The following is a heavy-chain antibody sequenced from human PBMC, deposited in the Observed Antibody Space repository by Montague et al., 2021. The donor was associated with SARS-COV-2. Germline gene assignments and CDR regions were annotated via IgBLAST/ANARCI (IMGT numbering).Heavy chain of an antibody. CDR3: ALNYFRVRSWYGMDV. D-gene: IGHD3-10*01. V-gene: IGHV4-31*03. Sequence: TLSLTCTVSGGSISSGGYYCSWIRQHPGKGLEWIGYIYYSGSTYYIPSLKSRVTISVDTSKNQFSLKLSSVTAADTAVYYCALNYFRVRSWYGMDVWGQGTTVTVSS. CDR2: IYYSGST. CDR1: GGSISSGGYY. J-gene: IGHJ6*02.